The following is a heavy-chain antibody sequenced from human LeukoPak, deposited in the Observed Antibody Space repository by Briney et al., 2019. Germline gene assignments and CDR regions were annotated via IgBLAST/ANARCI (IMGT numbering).Heavy chain of an antibody. J-gene: IGHJ4*02. CDR1: GGSISSSSYY. D-gene: IGHD2-2*01. CDR2: IYYSGST. Sequence: SETLSLTCTVSGGSISSSSYYWGWIRQPPGKGLEWIGSIYYSGSTYYNPSLKSRVTISVDTSKNQFSLKLSSVTAADTAVYYCARSDCSSTSCYWVYWGQGTLVTVSS. CDR3: ARSDCSSTSCYWVY. V-gene: IGHV4-39*01.